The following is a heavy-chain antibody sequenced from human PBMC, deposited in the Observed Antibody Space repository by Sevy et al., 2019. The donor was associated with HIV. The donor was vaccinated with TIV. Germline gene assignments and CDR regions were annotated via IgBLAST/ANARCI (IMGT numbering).Heavy chain of an antibody. CDR1: GGSFSGYY. Sequence: SETLSLTCAVYGGSFSGYYWSWIRQPPGKGLEWIGEINHSGSTNYNPSLKSRVTISVDTSKNQFSLKLSSVTAADTTVYYCARGREAAALQPYYGMDVRGQGTTVTVSS. CDR3: ARGREAAALQPYYGMDV. V-gene: IGHV4-34*01. J-gene: IGHJ6*02. CDR2: INHSGST. D-gene: IGHD6-13*01.